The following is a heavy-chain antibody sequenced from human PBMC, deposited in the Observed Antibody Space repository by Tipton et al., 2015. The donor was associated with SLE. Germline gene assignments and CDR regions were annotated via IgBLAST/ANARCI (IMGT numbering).Heavy chain of an antibody. Sequence: TLSLTCSVSGHSISSGYYWSWIRQHPGKGLEWIGHVYYSGSTYYNPSLGGRVTISRDTSKSQFSLELTSVTAADTAVYYCAREGDGSANYFFYGINLWGQGTAVTVSS. CDR3: AREGDGSANYFFYGINL. CDR1: GHSISSGYY. D-gene: IGHD5-24*01. V-gene: IGHV4-31*03. CDR2: VYYSGST. J-gene: IGHJ6*02.